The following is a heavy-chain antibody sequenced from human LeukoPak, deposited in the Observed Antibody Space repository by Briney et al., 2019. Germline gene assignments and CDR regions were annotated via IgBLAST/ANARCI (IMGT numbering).Heavy chain of an antibody. CDR1: GFTFSDYY. J-gene: IGHJ4*02. V-gene: IGHV3-11*04. Sequence: PGGSLRLSCAASGFTFSDYYMSWIRQAPGKGLEWVSYISSSGSTIYYADSVKGRFTISRDNSKNTLCLQMNSLRAEDTAVYYCAREGRSGSFDYWGQGTLVTVSS. CDR3: AREGRSGSFDY. CDR2: ISSSGSTI. D-gene: IGHD3-10*01.